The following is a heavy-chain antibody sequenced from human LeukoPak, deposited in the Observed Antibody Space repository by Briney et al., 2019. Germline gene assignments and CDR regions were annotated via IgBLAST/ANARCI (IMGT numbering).Heavy chain of an antibody. CDR2: ISSSGSTI. V-gene: IGHV3-48*03. Sequence: GGSLRLSCAASGFTFSSYEMNWVRQAPGKGLEWVSYISSSGSTIYYADSVKGRFTISRDNAKNSLYLQMNSLRAEDTAIYYCARESGFRGDAFDIWGQGTMVTVSS. CDR3: ARESGFRGDAFDI. J-gene: IGHJ3*02. CDR1: GFTFSSYE. D-gene: IGHD3-10*01.